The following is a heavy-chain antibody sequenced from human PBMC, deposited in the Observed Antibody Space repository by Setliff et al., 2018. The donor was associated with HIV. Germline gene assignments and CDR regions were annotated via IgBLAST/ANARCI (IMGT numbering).Heavy chain of an antibody. CDR1: GGSFSGHY. D-gene: IGHD3-22*01. V-gene: IGHV4-34*01. Sequence: PSETLSLTCAVYGGSFSGHYWNWFRRPPGKGLEWIGEINHSGSTNYKSSLKSRVTISADTSKRQFSLKLSSVTAADTAVYYCARLGYNYDSSGHGLWGQGTLVTV. CDR3: ARLGYNYDSSGHGL. CDR2: INHSGST. J-gene: IGHJ4*02.